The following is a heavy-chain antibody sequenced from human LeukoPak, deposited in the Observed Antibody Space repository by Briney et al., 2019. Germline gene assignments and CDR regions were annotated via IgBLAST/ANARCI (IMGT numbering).Heavy chain of an antibody. CDR2: INHSGST. D-gene: IGHD2-15*01. Sequence: PSETLSHTCAVYGGSFSGYYWSWIRQPPGKGLEWIGEINHSGSTNYNPSLKSRVTISVDTSKNQFSLKLSSVTAADTAVYYCASGGGYCSGGSCYPYYFDYWGQGTLVTVSS. CDR1: GGSFSGYY. CDR3: ASGGGYCSGGSCYPYYFDY. J-gene: IGHJ4*02. V-gene: IGHV4-34*01.